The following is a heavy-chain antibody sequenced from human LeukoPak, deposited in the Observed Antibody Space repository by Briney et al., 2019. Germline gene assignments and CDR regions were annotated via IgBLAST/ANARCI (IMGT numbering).Heavy chain of an antibody. CDR3: ARDRREGYCSSTSCSPYFDY. Sequence: PGGSLRLSCAASGFTVSSNYMSWVRQAPGKGLEWVSVIYSGGSTYYADSVKGRFTISRDNSENTLYLQMNSLRAEDTAVYYCARDRREGYCSSTSCSPYFDYWGQGTLVTVSS. V-gene: IGHV3-66*01. CDR2: IYSGGST. CDR1: GFTVSSNY. J-gene: IGHJ4*02. D-gene: IGHD2-2*01.